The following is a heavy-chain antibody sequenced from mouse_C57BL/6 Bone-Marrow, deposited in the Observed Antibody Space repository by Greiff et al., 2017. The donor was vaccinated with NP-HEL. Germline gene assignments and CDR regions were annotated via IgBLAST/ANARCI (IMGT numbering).Heavy chain of an antibody. V-gene: IGHV1-55*01. CDR2: IYPGSGST. CDR1: GYTFTSYW. Sequence: VQLQQPGAELVKPGASVKMSCKASGYTFTSYWITWVKQRPGQGLEWIGDIYPGSGSTNYNEKFKSKATLTVDTSSSTAYMQLSSLTSEDSAVYYCARSGLYYGSSFAWFAYWGQGTLVTVSA. J-gene: IGHJ3*01. CDR3: ARSGLYYGSSFAWFAY. D-gene: IGHD1-1*01.